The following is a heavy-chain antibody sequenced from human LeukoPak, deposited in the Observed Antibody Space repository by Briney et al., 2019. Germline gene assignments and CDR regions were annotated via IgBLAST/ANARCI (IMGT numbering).Heavy chain of an antibody. CDR2: ISSSGSTK. V-gene: IGHV3-11*01. Sequence: PGGSLGLSCAASGFTFSDYYMFWIRQAPGKGLEWVSYISSSGSTKYYADSVKGRFTISRDNAKNSLYLQMNSLRAEDTAVYYCARDGVLRHFDWLYYFDYWGQGTLVTVSS. CDR3: ARDGVLRHFDWLYYFDY. D-gene: IGHD3-9*01. CDR1: GFTFSDYY. J-gene: IGHJ4*02.